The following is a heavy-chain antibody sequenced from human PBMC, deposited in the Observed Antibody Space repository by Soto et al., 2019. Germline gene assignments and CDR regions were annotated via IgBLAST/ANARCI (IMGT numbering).Heavy chain of an antibody. Sequence: QVQLVQSGAEVKKPGSSVKVSCKASGGTFSTFAISWVRQVPGQGLEWMGGIIPMIETPNYAQRFQGRLTITADESTNTAYMALSSLRADDTAVYFCARGDSSWFSDVWGQGTTVIVS. CDR2: IIPMIETP. D-gene: IGHD6-13*01. J-gene: IGHJ6*02. CDR1: GGTFSTFA. CDR3: ARGDSSWFSDV. V-gene: IGHV1-69*01.